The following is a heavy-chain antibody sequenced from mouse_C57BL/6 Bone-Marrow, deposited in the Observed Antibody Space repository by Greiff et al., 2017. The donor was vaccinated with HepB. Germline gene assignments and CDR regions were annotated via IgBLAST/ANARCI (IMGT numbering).Heavy chain of an antibody. J-gene: IGHJ4*01. Sequence: VQLQQPGAELVKPGASVKMSCKASGYTFTSYWITWVKQRPGQGLEWIGDIYPGSGSTNYNEKFKSKATLTVDTSSSTAYMQLSSLTSEDSAVYYCARYYVYPPYCAMDYGCQETSDTVST. D-gene: IGHD2-2*01. CDR1: GYTFTSYW. CDR3: ARYYVYPPYCAMDY. V-gene: IGHV1-55*01. CDR2: IYPGSGST.